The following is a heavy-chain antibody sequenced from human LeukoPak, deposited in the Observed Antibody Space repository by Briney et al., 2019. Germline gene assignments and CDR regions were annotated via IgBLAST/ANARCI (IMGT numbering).Heavy chain of an antibody. D-gene: IGHD3-22*01. CDR3: ARHYDSSGYPFDY. J-gene: IGHJ4*02. V-gene: IGHV4-30-4*01. CDR1: GGSISSGDYC. Sequence: PSQTLSLTCTVSGGSISSGDYCWSWIRQPPGKGLEWIGYIYYSGSTYYNPSLKRRVTISVDTSKNQFSLQLSSVTAAHTAVYYCARHYDSSGYPFDYWGQGTLVTVSS. CDR2: IYYSGST.